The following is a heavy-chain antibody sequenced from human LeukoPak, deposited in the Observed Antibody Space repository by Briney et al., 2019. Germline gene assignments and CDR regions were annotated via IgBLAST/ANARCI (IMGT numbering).Heavy chain of an antibody. CDR1: GGSISSGGYY. D-gene: IGHD3-10*01. Sequence: SETLSLTCTVSGGSISSGGYYWSWIRQHPGKGLEWTGYIYYSGSTYYNPSLKSRVTISVDTSKNQFSLKLSSVTAADTAVYYCARDGSDGSGSYVYWGQGTLVTVSS. CDR2: IYYSGST. J-gene: IGHJ4*02. V-gene: IGHV4-31*03. CDR3: ARDGSDGSGSYVY.